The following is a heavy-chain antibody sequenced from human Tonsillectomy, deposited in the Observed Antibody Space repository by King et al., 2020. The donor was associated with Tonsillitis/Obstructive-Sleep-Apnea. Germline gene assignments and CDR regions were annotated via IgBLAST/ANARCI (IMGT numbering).Heavy chain of an antibody. CDR1: GFTFDDYA. D-gene: IGHD4-17*01. CDR2: ISWNSGSI. J-gene: IGHJ4*02. Sequence: VQLVESGGGLVQPGRSLRLSCAASGFTFDDYAMHWVRQAPGKGLEWVSGISWNSGSIGYADSVKGRFTISRDNAKNSLYLQMNSLRAEDTALYYCAKDSEVCDYGASLDYWGQGTLVTVSS. V-gene: IGHV3-9*01. CDR3: AKDSEVCDYGASLDY.